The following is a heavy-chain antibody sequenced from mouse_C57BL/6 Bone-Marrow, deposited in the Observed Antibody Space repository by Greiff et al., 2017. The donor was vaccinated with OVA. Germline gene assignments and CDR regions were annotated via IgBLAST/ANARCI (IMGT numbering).Heavy chain of an antibody. CDR1: GYSITSGYY. V-gene: IGHV3-6*01. J-gene: IGHJ2*01. Sequence: VQLQQSGPGLVKPSQSLSLTCSVTGYSITSGYYWNWIRQFPGNKLEWMGYISYDGSNNYNPSLKNRISITRDTSKNQFFLKLNSVTTEDTATYYCAREHLYWGQGTTLTVSS. CDR3: AREHLY. CDR2: ISYDGSN.